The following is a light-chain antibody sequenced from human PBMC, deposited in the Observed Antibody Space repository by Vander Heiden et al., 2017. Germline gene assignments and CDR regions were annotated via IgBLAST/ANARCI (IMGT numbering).Light chain of an antibody. CDR2: GAS. CDR1: HGIGNN. Sequence: EIVMTQSPVTLSVSPGERAPLSCRASHGIGNNLVWYQQKPGQAPRVFIYGASTTAAGIPARFSGSGSGTEFTLTISSLQSEDFALYYCQQSHSWPLTFGGGTKVEIK. CDR3: QQSHSWPLT. V-gene: IGKV3-15*01. J-gene: IGKJ4*01.